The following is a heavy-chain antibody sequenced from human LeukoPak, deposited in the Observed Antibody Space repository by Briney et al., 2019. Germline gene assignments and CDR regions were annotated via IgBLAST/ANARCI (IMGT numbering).Heavy chain of an antibody. CDR2: MNPNSGNT. D-gene: IGHD6-13*01. CDR3: ARQLESGQLDRRYFDS. CDR1: GYTFTSYD. V-gene: IGHV1-8*01. J-gene: IGHJ4*02. Sequence: ASVKVSCKASGYTFTSYDINWARQATGQGLAWMGWMNPNSGNTGYAQKFQGRVTMTRNTSISTAYMELTSLRSEDTAVYYCARQLESGQLDRRYFDSWGQGTLVTVSS.